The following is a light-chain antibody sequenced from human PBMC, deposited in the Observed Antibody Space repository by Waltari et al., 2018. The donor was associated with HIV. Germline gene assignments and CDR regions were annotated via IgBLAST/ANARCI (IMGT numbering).Light chain of an antibody. CDR3: SSYTSSRTWV. J-gene: IGLJ3*02. CDR2: EVS. Sequence: QSALTQPASVSGSPGQSITISCTGTRSDVGGYNYVSWYQHHPGKAPKLVIYEVSNRPSGVSNRFSGFKSANTASLTISGLQAEDEGDYYCSSYTSSRTWVFG. V-gene: IGLV2-14*01. CDR1: RSDVGGYNY.